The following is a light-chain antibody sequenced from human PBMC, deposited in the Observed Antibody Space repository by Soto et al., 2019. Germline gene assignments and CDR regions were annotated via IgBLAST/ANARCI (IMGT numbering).Light chain of an antibody. Sequence: QSVLTQPASVSGSPGQSITISCTGTSSDVGGYNYVSWYQQHPGKAPKLMIYEVSDRPSGISNRFSGSKSGNTATLSISGLHAEDEADYYCSTYTTSSTIVFGTGTKLTVL. J-gene: IGLJ1*01. CDR2: EVS. V-gene: IGLV2-14*01. CDR1: SSDVGGYNY. CDR3: STYTTSSTIV.